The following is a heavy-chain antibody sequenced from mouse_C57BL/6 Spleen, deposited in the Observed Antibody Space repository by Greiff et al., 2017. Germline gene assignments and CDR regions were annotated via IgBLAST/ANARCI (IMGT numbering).Heavy chain of an antibody. CDR3: ARWGTTYFDY. J-gene: IGHJ2*01. CDR2: IYPRSGNT. CDR1: GYTFTSYG. Sequence: VQGVESGAELARPGASVKLSCKASGYTFTSYGISWVKQRTGQGLEWIGEIYPRSGNTYYNEKFKGKATLTADKSSSTAYMELRSLTSEDSAVYFCARWGTTYFDYWGQGTTLTVSS. V-gene: IGHV1-81*01. D-gene: IGHD1-1*01.